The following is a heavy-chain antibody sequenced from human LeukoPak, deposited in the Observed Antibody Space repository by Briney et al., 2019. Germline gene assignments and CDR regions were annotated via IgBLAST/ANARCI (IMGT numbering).Heavy chain of an antibody. CDR1: GFTFSSYA. D-gene: IGHD3-22*01. CDR3: ARFYDSSGYYHPQRGAFDI. CDR2: ISYDGSNK. J-gene: IGHJ3*02. V-gene: IGHV3-30*04. Sequence: GGSLRLSCAASGFTFSSYAMHWVRQAPGKGLEWVAVISYDGSNKYYADSVKGRFTISRDNSKNTLYLQMNSLRAEDTAVFYCARFYDSSGYYHPQRGAFDIWGQGTMVTVSS.